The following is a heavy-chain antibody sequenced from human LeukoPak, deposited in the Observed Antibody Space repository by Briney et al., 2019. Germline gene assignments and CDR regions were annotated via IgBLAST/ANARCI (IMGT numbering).Heavy chain of an antibody. CDR3: ARDHYGSGSSPAY. J-gene: IGHJ4*02. D-gene: IGHD3-10*01. Sequence: GSLRLSCAASGFTFRSYAMHWVRQAPGKGLEWVALISYGGSNKYSADSVKGRFTISRDNSKNTLYLQMNSLRAEDTAVYFCARDHYGSGSSPAYWGQGTLVTVSS. CDR2: ISYGGSNK. V-gene: IGHV3-30*04. CDR1: GFTFRSYA.